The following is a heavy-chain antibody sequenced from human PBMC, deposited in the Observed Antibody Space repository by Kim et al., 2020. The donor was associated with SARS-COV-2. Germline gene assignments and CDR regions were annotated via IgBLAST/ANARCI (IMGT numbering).Heavy chain of an antibody. Sequence: GGSLRLFCAASGFTFDDYAMHWVRQAPGKGLEWVSGISWNSGSIGYADSVKGRFTISRDNAKNSLYLQMNSLRAEDTALYYCAKDMRSSWSGYIPPYYYYGMDVWGQGTTVTVSS. J-gene: IGHJ6*02. CDR3: AKDMRSSWSGYIPPYYYYGMDV. CDR1: GFTFDDYA. D-gene: IGHD3-3*01. V-gene: IGHV3-9*01. CDR2: ISWNSGSI.